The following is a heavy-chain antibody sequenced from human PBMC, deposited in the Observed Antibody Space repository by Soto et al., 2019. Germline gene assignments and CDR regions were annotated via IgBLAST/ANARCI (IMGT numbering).Heavy chain of an antibody. V-gene: IGHV4-31*03. CDR1: GFSISSGGYY. CDR2: IYYSGST. Sequence: SETLSLTCTVSGFSISSGGYYWIWIRQHPGKGLEWIGYIYYSGSTYYNPSLKSRVTISVDTSKNQFSLKLSSVTAADTAVYYCARVFGFGGMDVWGQGTTVTVSS. D-gene: IGHD3-10*01. J-gene: IGHJ6*02. CDR3: ARVFGFGGMDV.